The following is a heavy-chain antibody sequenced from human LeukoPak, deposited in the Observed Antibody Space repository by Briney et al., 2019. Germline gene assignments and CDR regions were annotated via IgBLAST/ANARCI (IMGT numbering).Heavy chain of an antibody. CDR1: GGSISSYY. V-gene: IGHV4-59*01. Sequence: SETLSLTCTVSGGSISSYYWSWIRQPPGKGLEWIRYIYYSGSTNYNPSLKSRVTISVDTSKNQFSLKLSSVTAADTAVYYCARGRKNYDILTGYYNNLFAFDYWGQGTLVTVSS. CDR2: IYYSGST. CDR3: ARGRKNYDILTGYYNNLFAFDY. D-gene: IGHD3-9*01. J-gene: IGHJ4*02.